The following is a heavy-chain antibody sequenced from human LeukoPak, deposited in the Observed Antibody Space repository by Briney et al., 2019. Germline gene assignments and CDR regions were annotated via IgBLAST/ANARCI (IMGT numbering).Heavy chain of an antibody. J-gene: IGHJ4*02. CDR3: IDWGVATILHGY. CDR1: GFTFSSYA. V-gene: IGHV3-23*01. D-gene: IGHD5-12*01. Sequence: SGGSLRLSCAASGFTFSSYAMSWVRQAPGKGLEWVSAIGGSGGSTYYADSVKGRFTISRDNSKNTLYLQMNSLRAEDTAAYYCIDWGVATILHGYWGQGTLVTVSS. CDR2: IGGSGGST.